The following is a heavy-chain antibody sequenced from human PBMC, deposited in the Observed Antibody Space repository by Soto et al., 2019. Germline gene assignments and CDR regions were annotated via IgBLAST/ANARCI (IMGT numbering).Heavy chain of an antibody. CDR3: ARVGGYCSGGSCYLEAYYYYYMDV. CDR1: GYTFTSYG. V-gene: IGHV1-18*01. D-gene: IGHD2-15*01. J-gene: IGHJ6*03. CDR2: ISAYNGNT. Sequence: QVQLVQSGAEVKKPGASVKVSCKASGYTFTSYGISWVRQAPGHGLEWMGWISAYNGNTNYAQKLQGRVTMTTDTSTITAYMELRSLRSDDTAVYYCARVGGYCSGGSCYLEAYYYYYMDVWGKGTTVTVSS.